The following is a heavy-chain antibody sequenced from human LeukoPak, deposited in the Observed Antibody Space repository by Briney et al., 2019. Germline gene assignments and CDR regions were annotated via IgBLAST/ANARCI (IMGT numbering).Heavy chain of an antibody. Sequence: ASVKVSCKASGYTFTMYYIHWVRQAPGQGLEWMGMINPSDGATTYAQRFQGRVTMTRDMSTTTVYMDLRSLRSEDTAVYYCARDRDSSSWPSPEFDPWGQGTLVTVSS. CDR1: GYTFTMYY. J-gene: IGHJ5*02. CDR2: INPSDGAT. CDR3: ARDRDSSSWPSPEFDP. D-gene: IGHD6-13*01. V-gene: IGHV1-46*01.